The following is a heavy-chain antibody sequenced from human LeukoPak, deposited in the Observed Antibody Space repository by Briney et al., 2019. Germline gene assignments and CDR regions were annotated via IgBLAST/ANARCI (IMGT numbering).Heavy chain of an antibody. D-gene: IGHD5-18*01. Sequence: ASVKVSCKVSGYTLTELSMHWVRQPPRKGLEWMGGFDPEDGETIYAQKFQGRVTMTEDTSTDTAYMELSSLRSEDTAVYYCATSYGYGHYYFDYWGQGTLVTVSS. J-gene: IGHJ4*02. CDR1: GYTLTELS. CDR2: FDPEDGET. V-gene: IGHV1-24*01. CDR3: ATSYGYGHYYFDY.